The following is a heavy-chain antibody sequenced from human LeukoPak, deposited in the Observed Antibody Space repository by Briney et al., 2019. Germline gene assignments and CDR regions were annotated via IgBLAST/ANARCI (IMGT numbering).Heavy chain of an antibody. V-gene: IGHV4-4*07. CDR3: GRGQQVRWPPPIY. CDR1: GGSISRHY. J-gene: IGHJ4*02. Sequence: SETLSLTCTVSGGSISRHYWSWIRQPAGKGLEWIGRIYSSGNTNYNPSLNSRVTMSVDTSKNHFSLKLSSVTAADTAVYYCGRGQQVRWPPPIYWGQGTLVTVSS. CDR2: IYSSGNT. D-gene: IGHD4-23*01.